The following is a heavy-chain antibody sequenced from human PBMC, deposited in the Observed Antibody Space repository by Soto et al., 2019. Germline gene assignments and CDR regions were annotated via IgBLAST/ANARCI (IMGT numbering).Heavy chain of an antibody. V-gene: IGHV4-31*03. Sequence: QVHLQESGPGLVKPSQTLSLTCTVSGGSISSGGYYWSWIRQYPGKGLEWIGYIFYSGSTYYNPSLKSRVTISVDTSKNQFSLKLSSVTAADTAVYYCARDATYYYDSSGYWYFDLWGRGTLVTVSS. CDR1: GGSISSGGYY. CDR2: IFYSGST. J-gene: IGHJ2*01. CDR3: ARDATYYYDSSGYWYFDL. D-gene: IGHD3-22*01.